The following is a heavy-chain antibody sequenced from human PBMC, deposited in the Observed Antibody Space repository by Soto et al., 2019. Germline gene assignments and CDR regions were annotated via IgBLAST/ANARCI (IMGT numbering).Heavy chain of an antibody. Sequence: QVQLVESGGGVVQPGRSLRLSCAASGFTFSIYGMHWLRQAPGKGLEWVALISYDGSTKFYADSVKGRFTISRDNSKSTLNLEMNSLSAEDTAVYFCSKDAKKYHYYNHGMDVWGQGTTVTVSS. J-gene: IGHJ6*02. CDR2: ISYDGSTK. CDR3: SKDAKKYHYYNHGMDV. CDR1: GFTFSIYG. D-gene: IGHD2-2*01. V-gene: IGHV3-30*18.